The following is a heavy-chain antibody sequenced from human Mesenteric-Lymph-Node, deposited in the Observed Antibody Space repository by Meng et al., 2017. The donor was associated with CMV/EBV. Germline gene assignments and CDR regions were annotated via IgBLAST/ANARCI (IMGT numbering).Heavy chain of an antibody. CDR2: ISTSSSTI. CDR1: GFTFSDYY. D-gene: IGHD2-21*01. J-gene: IGHJ6*02. Sequence: LSLTCAASGFTFSDYYMTWIRQAPGKGLEWVSCISTSSSTIYYADSVKGRFTISRDNAKNSLYLQMNSLRAEDTAVYYCARDRFCSSCSSYYYYGMDVWGQGTTVTVSS. V-gene: IGHV3-11*01. CDR3: ARDRFCSSCSSYYYYGMDV.